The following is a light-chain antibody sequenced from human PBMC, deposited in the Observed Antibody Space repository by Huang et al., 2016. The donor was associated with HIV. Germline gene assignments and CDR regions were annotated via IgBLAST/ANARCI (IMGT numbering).Light chain of an antibody. CDR3: QQRINWPLT. J-gene: IGKJ2*01. CDR2: GAS. CDR1: QSVTSY. V-gene: IGKV3-11*01. Sequence: EIVLTQSPATLSLSPGERATLSCRASQSVTSYLAWYQQKPGQAPRLLIYGASSRATGVPARFSGSGSGTDFPLTISSLEPEDFALYYCQQRINWPLTFGQGTKLEIK.